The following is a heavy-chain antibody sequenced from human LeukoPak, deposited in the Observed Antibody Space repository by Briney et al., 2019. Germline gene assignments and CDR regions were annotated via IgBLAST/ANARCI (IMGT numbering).Heavy chain of an antibody. D-gene: IGHD3-16*02. CDR2: IRSDGSNK. Sequence: GGSLRLSCAASGFTFSYFGMYWLRQAPGKGLEWVAFIRSDGSNKYYTDSVKGRFTIYRDNSKNTLYLQMNSLRAEDTALYYCATDNRYDYIWGTYRPNDYWGQGTLVTVSS. CDR3: ATDNRYDYIWGTYRPNDY. CDR1: GFTFSYFG. J-gene: IGHJ4*02. V-gene: IGHV3-30*02.